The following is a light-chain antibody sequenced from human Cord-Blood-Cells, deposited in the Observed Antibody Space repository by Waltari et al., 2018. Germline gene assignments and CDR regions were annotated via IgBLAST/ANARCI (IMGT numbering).Light chain of an antibody. CDR2: EGS. CDR1: SRHVGSYNL. Sequence: QSALTQPASVSGSPGKSITIPCTGTSRHVGSYNLVSWYQQHPGKAPKLMIYEGSKRPSGVSNRFSGSKSGNTASLTISGLQAEDEADYYCCSYAGSSTWVFGGGTKLTVL. CDR3: CSYAGSSTWV. J-gene: IGLJ3*02. V-gene: IGLV2-23*01.